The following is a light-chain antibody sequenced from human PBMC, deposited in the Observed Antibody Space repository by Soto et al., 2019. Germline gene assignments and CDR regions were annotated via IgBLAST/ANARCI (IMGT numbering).Light chain of an antibody. CDR2: GAS. CDR1: QSISDT. Sequence: ETVMTQSPATLSVSPGGRATLSCRASQSISDTLAWYQQKPGQAPRLLIHGASTRATGFPARFSGSGSGTDFTLTISSLQPEDFATYYCLQDYNYPWTFGQGTKVDIK. CDR3: LQDYNYPWT. J-gene: IGKJ1*01. V-gene: IGKV3-15*01.